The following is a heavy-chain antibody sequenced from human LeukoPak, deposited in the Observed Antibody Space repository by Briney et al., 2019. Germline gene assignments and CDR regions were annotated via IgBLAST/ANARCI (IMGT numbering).Heavy chain of an antibody. V-gene: IGHV4-61*02. D-gene: IGHD5-18*01. CDR2: IYTSEST. CDR1: GGSITSGSYY. Sequence: PSETLSLTCTLSGGSITSGSYYWSWIRQPAGKGLEWIGRIYTSESTNYTPSLKRPATISVHTSQNQFTLTLSSLTAADMAVYYCARHQKVRGYCPWIQLCWSWFDPWGQGTLVTVSS. J-gene: IGHJ5*02. CDR3: ARHQKVRGYCPWIQLCWSWFDP.